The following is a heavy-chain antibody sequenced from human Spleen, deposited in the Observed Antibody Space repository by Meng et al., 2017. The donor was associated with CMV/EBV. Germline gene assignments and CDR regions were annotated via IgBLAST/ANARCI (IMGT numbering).Heavy chain of an antibody. CDR1: GYTFMSHY. CDR2: INPSDSST. J-gene: IGHJ4*02. D-gene: IGHD3-22*01. CDR3: ARNFQADSGYYFDY. Sequence: ASGYTFMSHYMPWVRQAPGQGLECMGAINPSDSSTSYAQKFQGRVTMTRDTSTSTVYMELSSLRSEDTAVYYCARNFQADSGYYFDYWGQGTLVTVSS. V-gene: IGHV1-46*01.